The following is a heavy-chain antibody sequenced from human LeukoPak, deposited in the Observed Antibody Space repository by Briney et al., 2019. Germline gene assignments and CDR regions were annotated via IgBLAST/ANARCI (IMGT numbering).Heavy chain of an antibody. CDR3: ARDVGAHYVGSGSYDNIP. D-gene: IGHD3-10*01. CDR1: GGSISSYY. J-gene: IGHJ5*02. Sequence: SETLSLTCTVSGGSISSYYWSWIRRPPGKGLEWIGYIYYSGRAHYNPSLERRVTISLVRSNNQFSLKLSSMTAADTAMCYCARDVGAHYVGSGSYDNIPWGQGTLVTVSS. CDR2: IYYSGRA. V-gene: IGHV4-59*01.